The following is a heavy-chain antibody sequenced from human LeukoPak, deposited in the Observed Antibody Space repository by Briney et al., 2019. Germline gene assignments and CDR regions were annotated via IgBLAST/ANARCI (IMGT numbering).Heavy chain of an antibody. J-gene: IGHJ5*02. CDR2: INHSGST. D-gene: IGHD3-10*01. V-gene: IGHV4-34*01. CDR3: ARGLLFRGYWFDP. Sequence: SETLSLTCAVYGGSFSGYYWSWIRQPPGKGLEWLGEINHSGSTNYNPFLKSRVTISVDTSKNQFSLKLSSVTAADTAVYYCARGLLFRGYWFDPWGQGTLVTVSS. CDR1: GGSFSGYY.